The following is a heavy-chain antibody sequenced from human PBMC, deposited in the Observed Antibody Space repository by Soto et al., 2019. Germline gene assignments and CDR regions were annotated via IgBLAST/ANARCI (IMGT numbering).Heavy chain of an antibody. J-gene: IGHJ5*02. CDR2: IYPGDSDT. Sequence: GESLKISCKGSGYIFTSYWIGCLLQMPGEGLEWMGIIYPGDSDTRYSPSFQGQVTISADKSISTAYLQWSSLKASDTAMYYCARGGDKYYDFWSGYYTTHNWFDPWGQGTLVTVSS. CDR3: ARGGDKYYDFWSGYYTTHNWFDP. CDR1: GYIFTSYW. D-gene: IGHD3-3*01. V-gene: IGHV5-51*01.